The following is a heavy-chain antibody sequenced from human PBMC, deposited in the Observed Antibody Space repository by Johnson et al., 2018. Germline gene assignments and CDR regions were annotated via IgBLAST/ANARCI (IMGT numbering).Heavy chain of an antibody. CDR3: AKDADGSGYFDR. CDR2: ISWDGISM. J-gene: IGHJ4*02. CDR1: DSTFDEYM. Sequence: VQLVQSGGAVVHPGGSLRLSCTASDSTFDEYMMHWVRQAPGKALEWVSLISWDGISMFYSDSVRGRFVISRDNRKNSLYLQMNSLTTEDTALYYCAKDADGSGYFDRWGQGALVTVSS. D-gene: IGHD1-1*01. V-gene: IGHV3-43*01.